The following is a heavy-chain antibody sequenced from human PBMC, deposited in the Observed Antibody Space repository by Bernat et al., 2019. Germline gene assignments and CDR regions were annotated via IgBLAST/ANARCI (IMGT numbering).Heavy chain of an antibody. CDR3: ARGGDKYSSSLAAFDY. CDR1: GFTFSSYE. V-gene: IGHV3-48*03. Sequence: EVQLVESGGGLVQPGGSLRLSCAASGFTFSSYELNWVRQAPGKGLEWVSYISSSGGIIYYADSVKGRFTISRDNTKNSLYLQMNSLRAEDTAVYYCARGGDKYSSSLAAFDYWGQGTLVTVSS. D-gene: IGHD6-6*01. CDR2: ISSSGGII. J-gene: IGHJ4*02.